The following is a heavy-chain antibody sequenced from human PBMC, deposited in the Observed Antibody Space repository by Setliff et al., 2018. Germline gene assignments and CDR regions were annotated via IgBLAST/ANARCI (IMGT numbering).Heavy chain of an antibody. CDR3: ARDLIRGAPNWFDP. CDR2: ISNGGGAV. J-gene: IGHJ5*02. D-gene: IGHD3-10*01. Sequence: PGGSLRLSCVASGFTFSNYEFNWVRHAPGKGLEWISYISNGGGAVKYADSVKGRFTISRDNAKSSLYLQMNSLRAEDTAVYYCARDLIRGAPNWFDPWGQGTLVTVSS. CDR1: GFTFSNYE. V-gene: IGHV3-48*03.